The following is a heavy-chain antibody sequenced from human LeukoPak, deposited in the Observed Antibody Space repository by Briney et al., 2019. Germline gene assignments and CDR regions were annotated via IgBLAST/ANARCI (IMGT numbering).Heavy chain of an antibody. Sequence: GGSHRLSCVSSGFTFTNAWMSWVRQAPGKGLEWVSSISSSSSYIYYADSVKGRFTISRDNAKNSLYLQMNSLRAEDTAVYYCAKDRESSGYWGQGTLVTVSS. J-gene: IGHJ4*02. CDR2: ISSSSSYI. CDR3: AKDRESSGY. CDR1: GFTFTNAW. D-gene: IGHD6-19*01. V-gene: IGHV3-21*04.